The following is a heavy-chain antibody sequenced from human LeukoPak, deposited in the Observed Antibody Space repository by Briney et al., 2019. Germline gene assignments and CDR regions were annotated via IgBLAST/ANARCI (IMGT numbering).Heavy chain of an antibody. CDR2: IRGSGGDP. J-gene: IGHJ4*02. CDR1: GLTFSSCA. V-gene: IGHV3-23*01. CDR3: SQRMTRVNNFDY. D-gene: IGHD4-17*01. Sequence: GGSLRLSCAASGLTFSSCAMSWARQAPGKGLEWFSGIRGSGGDPIYADSVRDRFTIYRDNSKNTLYQQLISLRSNDKALRYSSQRMTRVNNFDYRGQGTLVTVSS.